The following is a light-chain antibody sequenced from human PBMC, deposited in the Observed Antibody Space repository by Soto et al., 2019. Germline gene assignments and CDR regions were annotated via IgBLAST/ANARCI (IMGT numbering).Light chain of an antibody. J-gene: IGKJ1*01. CDR1: QSVSSNY. CDR3: QRYGSSRPT. CDR2: GAS. V-gene: IGKV3-20*01. Sequence: EIVLTQSPGTLSLSPGERATLSCRASQSVSSNYLAWYRRKPGQAPRLLIYGASNRATDIQGSFSGSGSGTDFTLTITRLQPEDFAVYYCQRYGSSRPTFGRGTRVEI.